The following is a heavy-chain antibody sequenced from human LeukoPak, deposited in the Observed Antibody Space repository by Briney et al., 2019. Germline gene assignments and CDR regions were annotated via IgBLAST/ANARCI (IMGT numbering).Heavy chain of an antibody. V-gene: IGHV4-59*01. J-gene: IGHJ4*02. D-gene: IGHD3-9*01. Sequence: SETLSLTCTVSGGSISSYYWSWIRQPPGKGLEWIGYIYYSGSTNYNPSLKSRVTISVDTPKNQFSLKLSSVTAADTAVYYCARGDSDWSLDYWGQGTLVTVSS. CDR1: GGSISSYY. CDR2: IYYSGST. CDR3: ARGDSDWSLDY.